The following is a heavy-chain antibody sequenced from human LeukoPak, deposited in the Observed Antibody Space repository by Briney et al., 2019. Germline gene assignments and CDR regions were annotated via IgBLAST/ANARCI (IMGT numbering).Heavy chain of an antibody. CDR3: AVGGYSSYYYYYYYMDV. D-gene: IGHD5-18*01. J-gene: IGHJ6*03. CDR1: GGTFSSYA. V-gene: IGHV1-69*05. CDR2: IIPIFGTA. Sequence: GASVKVSCKASGGTFSSYAISWVRQAPGQGLEWMGGIIPIFGTANYAQKFQSRVTITTDESTSTAYMELSSLRSEDTAVYYCAVGGYSSYYYYYYYMDVWGKGTTVTVSS.